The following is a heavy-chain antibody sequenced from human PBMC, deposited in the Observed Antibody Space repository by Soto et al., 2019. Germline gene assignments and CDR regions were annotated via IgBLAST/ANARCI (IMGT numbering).Heavy chain of an antibody. D-gene: IGHD1-7*01. J-gene: IGHJ6*03. CDR1: GGSVSSGSYY. Sequence: SETLSLTCTVSGGSVSSGSYYWSWIRQPPGKGLEWIGYIYYSGSTNYNPSLKSRVTISVDTSKNQFSLKLSSVTAADTAVYYCARQRNYGHYYYYYMDVWGKGTTVTVSS. CDR3: ARQRNYGHYYYYYMDV. V-gene: IGHV4-61*01. CDR2: IYYSGST.